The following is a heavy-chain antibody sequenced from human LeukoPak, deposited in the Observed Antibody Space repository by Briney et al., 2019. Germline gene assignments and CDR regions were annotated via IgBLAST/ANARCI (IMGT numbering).Heavy chain of an antibody. Sequence: GGSLRLSCAASGFTFSSYGMHWVRQAPGKGLEWVSIIYSSAYIYYSDSVKGRFTISRDNSKNTLYLQMNSLRAEDTAVYYCASQDVLHNGAHWVHLQHWGQGTLVTVSS. CDR3: ASQDVLHNGAHWVHLQH. V-gene: IGHV3-NL1*01. CDR2: IYSSAYI. J-gene: IGHJ1*01. D-gene: IGHD2-8*01. CDR1: GFTFSSYG.